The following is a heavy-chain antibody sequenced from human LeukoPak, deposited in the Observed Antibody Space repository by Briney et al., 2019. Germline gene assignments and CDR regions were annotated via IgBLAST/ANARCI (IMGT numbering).Heavy chain of an antibody. V-gene: IGHV1-2*02. Sequence: GASVKVSCKASGYTFTGYYMHWVRQAPGQGLEWMGWINPNSGGTNYAQKFQGRVTMTRDTSISTAYMELGRLRSDDTAVYYCARGIVVVPAAIDYWGQGTLVTVSS. CDR3: ARGIVVVPAAIDY. D-gene: IGHD2-2*02. J-gene: IGHJ4*02. CDR1: GYTFTGYY. CDR2: INPNSGGT.